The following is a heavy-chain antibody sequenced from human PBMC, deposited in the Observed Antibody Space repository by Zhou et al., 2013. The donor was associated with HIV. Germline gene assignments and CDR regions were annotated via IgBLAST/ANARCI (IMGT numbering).Heavy chain of an antibody. V-gene: IGHV1-8*03. D-gene: IGHD6-6*01. CDR3: AREGSQYGSSSHNWNFDL. J-gene: IGHJ2*01. CDR2: MNPRSGNT. Sequence: QVQLVQSGAEVKKPGASVKVSCKASGYTFTNYDINWVRQDTGQGLEWMGWMNPRSGNTGYAQKFQGRVTVTRNTSINTAYMELSSLRSEDTAVYYCAREGSQYGSSSHNWNFDLWAVAPVTVS. CDR1: GYTFTNYD.